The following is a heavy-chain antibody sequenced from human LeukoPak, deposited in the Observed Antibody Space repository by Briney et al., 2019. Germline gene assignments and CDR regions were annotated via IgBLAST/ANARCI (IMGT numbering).Heavy chain of an antibody. Sequence: SVKVSCKASGGTFSSYAISWVRQAPGQGLEWMGGIIPIFGTANYAQKFQGRVTITADKSTSTAYMELSSLRSEDTAVYYCARDKGYSYGKYYYYMDVWGKGTTVTVSS. CDR1: GGTFSSYA. CDR2: IIPIFGTA. J-gene: IGHJ6*03. CDR3: ARDKGYSYGKYYYYMDV. V-gene: IGHV1-69*06. D-gene: IGHD5-18*01.